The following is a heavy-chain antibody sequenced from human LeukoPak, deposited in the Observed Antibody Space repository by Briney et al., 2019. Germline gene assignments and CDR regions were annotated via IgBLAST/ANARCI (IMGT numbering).Heavy chain of an antibody. D-gene: IGHD1/OR15-1a*01. CDR3: ARGPDWNKRRYNWFDP. CDR1: GYTFTSYG. Sequence: ASVKVSCEASGYTFTSYGISWVRQAPGQGLEWMGIINPSGGSTSYAQKFQGRVTMTRDMSTSTVYMELSSLRSEDTAVYYCARGPDWNKRRYNWFDPWGQGTLVTVSS. J-gene: IGHJ5*02. CDR2: INPSGGST. V-gene: IGHV1-46*01.